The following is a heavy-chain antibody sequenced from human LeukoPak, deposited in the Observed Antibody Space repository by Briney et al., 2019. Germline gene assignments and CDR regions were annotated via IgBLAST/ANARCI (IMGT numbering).Heavy chain of an antibody. J-gene: IGHJ6*02. CDR2: IYYSGST. Sequence: SETLSLTCTVSGGSVSSGSYYWSWIRQPPGKGLEWIGYIYYSGSTNYNPSLKSRVSISLDKSKNQLSLKVNSVTAADTAVYYCARDRGGLTYGKDIWGQGTTVTVSS. D-gene: IGHD2-15*01. CDR1: GGSVSSGSYY. V-gene: IGHV4-61*01. CDR3: ARDRGGLTYGKDI.